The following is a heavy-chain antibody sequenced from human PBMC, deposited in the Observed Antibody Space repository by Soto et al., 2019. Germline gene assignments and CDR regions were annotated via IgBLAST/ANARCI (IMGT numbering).Heavy chain of an antibody. D-gene: IGHD5-12*01. CDR2: MNPNTGDT. Sequence: QVQLVQSGAEVKKPGASVKVSCKASGYTFISYDINWVRQATGQGLELMGWMNPNTGDTGYAQKFQGRVTMTSNTSINTANLELSSLRSDDTAVYFCARGDGYIFDYWGQGTLVTVSS. V-gene: IGHV1-8*01. CDR3: ARGDGYIFDY. J-gene: IGHJ4*02. CDR1: GYTFISYD.